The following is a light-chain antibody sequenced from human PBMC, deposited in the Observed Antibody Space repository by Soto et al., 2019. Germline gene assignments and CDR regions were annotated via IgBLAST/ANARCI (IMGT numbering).Light chain of an antibody. J-gene: IGKJ1*01. CDR2: GAS. Sequence: EIVLTQSPGTLSLSPGERATLSFRASQTILSNLAWYQQKPGQAPRLLIYGASTRATGVPARFSGSGSGTEFTLTISSLQSEDFAVYYCQQYNRWRTFGQGTKVDI. V-gene: IGKV3-15*01. CDR1: QTILSN. CDR3: QQYNRWRT.